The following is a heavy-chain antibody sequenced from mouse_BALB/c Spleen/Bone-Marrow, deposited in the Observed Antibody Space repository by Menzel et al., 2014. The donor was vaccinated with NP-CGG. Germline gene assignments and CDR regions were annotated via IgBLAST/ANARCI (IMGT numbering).Heavy chain of an antibody. CDR3: TRWLPYAMDY. J-gene: IGHJ4*01. D-gene: IGHD2-2*01. CDR2: IYPSDSYT. V-gene: IGHV1-69*02. CDR1: GYTFTNFW. Sequence: QVQLHQSGAELVRPGASVKLSCKASGYTFTNFWINWVKQRPGQGLEWIGNIYPSDSYTNYNQKFKDKATLTVDKSSSTAYMQLSSPTSEDSAVYYCTRWLPYAMDYWGQGTSVTVSS.